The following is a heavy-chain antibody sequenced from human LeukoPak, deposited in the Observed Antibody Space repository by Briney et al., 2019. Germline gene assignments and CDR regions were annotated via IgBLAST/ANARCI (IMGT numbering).Heavy chain of an antibody. CDR3: ARGVTARGFYYYMDV. J-gene: IGHJ6*03. Sequence: VASVKVSCKASGYTFTSYAMNWVRQAPGQGLEWVGWINPNSGGTSYAQKFQGRVTMTRDTSISTAYMDLSRLRSDDTAVYYCARGVTARGFYYYMDVWGKGTTVTISS. D-gene: IGHD2-21*02. CDR2: INPNSGGT. CDR1: GYTFTSYA. V-gene: IGHV1-2*02.